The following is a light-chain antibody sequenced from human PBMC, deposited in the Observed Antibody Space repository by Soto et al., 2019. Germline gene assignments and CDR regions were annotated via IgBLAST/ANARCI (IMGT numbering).Light chain of an antibody. CDR2: EVS. V-gene: IGLV2-8*01. J-gene: IGLJ1*01. Sequence: QSALTQPPSASGSLGQSVTISCTGTSSDIGTYDYVSWYQQHPGRAPKLIIFEVSKRPLGVPDRFSGSKSGNTASLIVSWLQPDDEAEYHCTSYTGDDFTFVFGTGTKLTVL. CDR1: SSDIGTYDY. CDR3: TSYTGDDFTFV.